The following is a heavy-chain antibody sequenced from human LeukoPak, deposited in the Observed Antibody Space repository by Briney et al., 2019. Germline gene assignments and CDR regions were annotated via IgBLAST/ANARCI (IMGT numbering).Heavy chain of an antibody. Sequence: GSLRLSCAASGFTFSDYYMSWIRQAPGKGLEWVSYISGGGSTIYYADSVKGRFTISRDNAKDSLYLQMNSLRAEDTAVYYCARDIYYYDSSGYYFPGGSDYWGQGTLVTVSS. CDR3: ARDIYYYDSSGYYFPGGSDY. D-gene: IGHD3-22*01. J-gene: IGHJ4*02. V-gene: IGHV3-11*04. CDR2: ISGGGSTI. CDR1: GFTFSDYY.